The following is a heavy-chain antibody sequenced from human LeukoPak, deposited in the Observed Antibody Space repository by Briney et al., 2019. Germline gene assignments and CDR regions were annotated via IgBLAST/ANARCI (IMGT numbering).Heavy chain of an antibody. CDR2: MNPNSGNT. J-gene: IGHJ5*02. CDR3: ARNSIAARRSDGNWFDP. Sequence: ASVKVSCKASGYTFTSYDINWVRQATGQGLEWMGWMNPNSGNTGYAQKFQGRVTITRNTSISTAYMELSSLRSEDTAVYYCARNSIAARRSDGNWFDPWGQGTLVTVSS. D-gene: IGHD6-6*01. CDR1: GYTFTSYD. V-gene: IGHV1-8*03.